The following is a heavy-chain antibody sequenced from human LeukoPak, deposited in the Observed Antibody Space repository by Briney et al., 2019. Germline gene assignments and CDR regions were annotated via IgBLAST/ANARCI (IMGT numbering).Heavy chain of an antibody. D-gene: IGHD2-2*01. J-gene: IGHJ4*02. CDR1: GGTFSSYA. Sequence: SVKVSCKASGGTFSSYAISWVRQAPGQGLEWMGRIIPILGIANYAQKFQGRVTITADKSTSTAYMELSSLRSENTAVYYCARVYCSSTSCRLDYWGQGTLVTVSS. CDR2: IIPILGIA. CDR3: ARVYCSSTSCRLDY. V-gene: IGHV1-69*04.